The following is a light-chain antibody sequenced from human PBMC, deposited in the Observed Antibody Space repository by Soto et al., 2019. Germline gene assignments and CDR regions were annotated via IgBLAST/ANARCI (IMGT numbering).Light chain of an antibody. Sequence: QSVLTQPASVSGSPGQSITISCTGTSTDIGAYDYVSWYQQHPGEGPKVIIYEVSNWPSGVSHRFSGSKSGNTASLTISGLQAEDEADYYCSSYTTTSSRVFGGGTKVTVL. V-gene: IGLV2-14*01. J-gene: IGLJ2*01. CDR3: SSYTTTSSRV. CDR1: STDIGAYDY. CDR2: EVS.